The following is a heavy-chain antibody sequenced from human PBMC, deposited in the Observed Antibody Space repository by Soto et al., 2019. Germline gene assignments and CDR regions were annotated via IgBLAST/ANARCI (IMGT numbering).Heavy chain of an antibody. V-gene: IGHV6-1*01. CDR3: ARGINYEASGSPANVMDV. CDR2: TYYRSKWYN. Sequence: SQTLSLTCAISGDSVSSNSAAWNWIRQSPSRGLEWLGRTYYRSKWYNDYAISVENRITINPDPSKNQFSLQLNSVTPEDTAIYYCARGINYEASGSPANVMDVWGQGTTVTVSS. CDR1: GDSVSSNSAA. J-gene: IGHJ6*02. D-gene: IGHD3-3*01.